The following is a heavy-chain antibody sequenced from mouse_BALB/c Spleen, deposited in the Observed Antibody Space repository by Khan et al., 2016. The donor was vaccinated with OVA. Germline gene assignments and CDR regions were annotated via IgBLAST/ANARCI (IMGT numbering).Heavy chain of an antibody. V-gene: IGHV9-4*02. J-gene: IGHJ4*01. CDR1: GYTFTTAG. Sequence: QIQLVQSGPELKKPGETVRISCKASGYTFTTAGIQWVQQMPGKGLKWIGWINTHSGVPKYAEDFKGRFAFSLEISVNTAYLQITNLKNEDTATXVWARGGAAYYRNDADAMEYWGQGTSVTVSS. D-gene: IGHD2-14*01. CDR2: INTHSGVP. CDR3: ARGGAAYYRNDADAMEY.